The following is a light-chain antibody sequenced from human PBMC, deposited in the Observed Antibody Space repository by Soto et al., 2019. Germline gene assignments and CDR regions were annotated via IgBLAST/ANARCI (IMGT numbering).Light chain of an antibody. Sequence: EIVLTQSPDILSLSPGDRATLSCRASQSVSSDFLVWYQQKPGLAPRLIMFGAARRATGIPDSFSGTGSGTEFTLIISRLEPEDFAVYYWQQYGSKPPTFGQGTKLEIK. CDR2: GAA. CDR1: QSVSSDF. V-gene: IGKV3-20*01. J-gene: IGKJ2*01. CDR3: QQYGSKPPT.